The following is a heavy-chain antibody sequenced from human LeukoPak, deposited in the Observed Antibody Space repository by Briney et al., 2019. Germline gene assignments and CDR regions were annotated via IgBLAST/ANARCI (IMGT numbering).Heavy chain of an antibody. D-gene: IGHD6-6*01. CDR1: GGTFSSYA. V-gene: IGHV1-18*01. Sequence: GSSVKVSCKASGGTFSSYAISWVRQAPGQGLEWMGWISAYNGNTNYAQKLQGRVTMTTDTSTSTAYMELRSLRSDDTAVYYCARDQIGYSSSLAFDIWGQGTMVTVSS. CDR3: ARDQIGYSSSLAFDI. J-gene: IGHJ3*02. CDR2: ISAYNGNT.